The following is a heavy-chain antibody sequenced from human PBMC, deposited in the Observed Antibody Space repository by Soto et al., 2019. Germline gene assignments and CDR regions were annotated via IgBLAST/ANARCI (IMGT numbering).Heavy chain of an antibody. Sequence: LVESGGALVKPGGSLRLSCAASGFIFRDWFMRWIRQAPGKGLEWISYIIKDSGRATRYADSVKGRFTISMDSAKNSLFLQMNNLTVEETAVYYCAEENGANPDSWGQGTLVTVSS. CDR3: AEENGANPDS. CDR2: IIKDSGRAT. J-gene: IGHJ4*02. D-gene: IGHD3-10*01. V-gene: IGHV3-11*04. CDR1: GFIFRDWF.